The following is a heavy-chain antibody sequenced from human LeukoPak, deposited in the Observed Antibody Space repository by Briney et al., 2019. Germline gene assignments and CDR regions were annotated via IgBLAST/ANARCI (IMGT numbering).Heavy chain of an antibody. CDR3: ARGTAGAYDY. CDR2: IRPDGNDR. CDR1: GFTISDYW. D-gene: IGHD4/OR15-4a*01. Sequence: GGSLRLSCAASGFTISDYWMIWVRQAPGKGLEWVANIRPDGNDRYLVASARGRFTISRDNAKNSLYLQMNSLRAEDTAMYYCARGTAGAYDYWGQGTLVTVSS. J-gene: IGHJ4*02. V-gene: IGHV3-7*01.